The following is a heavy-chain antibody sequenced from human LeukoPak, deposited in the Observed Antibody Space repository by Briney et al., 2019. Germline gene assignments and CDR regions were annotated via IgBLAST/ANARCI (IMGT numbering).Heavy chain of an antibody. CDR1: GFTFSSYA. Sequence: PGGSLRLSCAASGFTFSSYAMHWVRQAPGKGLEWVAVISYDGSNKYYADSVKGRFTISRDNSKNTLYLQMNSLRAEDTAVYYCVRHVDYWGQGTLVTVSS. J-gene: IGHJ4*02. D-gene: IGHD1-1*01. V-gene: IGHV3-30*04. CDR2: ISYDGSNK. CDR3: VRHVDY.